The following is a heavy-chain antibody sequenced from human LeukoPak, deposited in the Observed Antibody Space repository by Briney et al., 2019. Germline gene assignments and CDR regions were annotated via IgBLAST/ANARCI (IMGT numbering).Heavy chain of an antibody. D-gene: IGHD6-13*01. J-gene: IGHJ5*02. V-gene: IGHV3-30*18. CDR2: ISYDGSNK. CDR1: GFTFSSYG. Sequence: GRSLRLSCAASGFTFSSYGMHWVRQAPGKGLEGVAVISYDGSNKYYADSVKGRFTISRDNSKNTLYLQMNSLRAEDTAVYYCAKDYSSSSWYVTGENWFDPWGQGTLVTVSS. CDR3: AKDYSSSSWYVTGENWFDP.